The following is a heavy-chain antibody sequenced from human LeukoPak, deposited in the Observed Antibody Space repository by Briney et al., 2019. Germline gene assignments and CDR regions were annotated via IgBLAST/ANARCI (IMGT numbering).Heavy chain of an antibody. Sequence: GGSLRLSCAASGFIFSSYAMTWVRQAPGKGLEWVSTISGSGGSTYYADSVKGRFTISRYNSKNTVYLQMNSLRAEDTAVYYCAKDRSWINDVCHGDFDYWGQGTLVTVSS. D-gene: IGHD2-8*01. CDR1: GFIFSSYA. CDR2: ISGSGGST. CDR3: AKDRSWINDVCHGDFDY. V-gene: IGHV3-23*01. J-gene: IGHJ4*02.